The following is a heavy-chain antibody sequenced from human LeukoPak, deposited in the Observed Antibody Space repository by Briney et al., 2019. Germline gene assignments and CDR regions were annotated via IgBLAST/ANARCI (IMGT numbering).Heavy chain of an antibody. CDR3: ARGTLLYYFDY. V-gene: IGHV4-31*03. CDR1: GGSITSGGYY. J-gene: IGHJ4*02. CDR2: IYSSRTT. Sequence: SETLSLTCTVSGGSITSGGYYWSWIRQHPGKALEWIGHIYSSRTTFYTSSLRSRVSMSRDTSKNQFSLKLSFVTAGDTAVYYCARGTLLYYFDYWGQGTLVTVSS.